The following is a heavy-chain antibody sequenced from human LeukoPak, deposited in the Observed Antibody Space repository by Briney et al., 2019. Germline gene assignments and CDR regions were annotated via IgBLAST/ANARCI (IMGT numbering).Heavy chain of an antibody. Sequence: PGGSLRLSCAASGFTFSSYGMHWVRQAPGKGLEWVAFIRYDGSNKYYADSVKGRFTISRDNSKNTLYLQMNSLRAEDTAVYYCAKDYYGSGSYYENFDYWGQGTLVTVSS. CDR1: GFTFSSYG. V-gene: IGHV3-30*02. D-gene: IGHD3-10*01. J-gene: IGHJ4*02. CDR2: IRYDGSNK. CDR3: AKDYYGSGSYYENFDY.